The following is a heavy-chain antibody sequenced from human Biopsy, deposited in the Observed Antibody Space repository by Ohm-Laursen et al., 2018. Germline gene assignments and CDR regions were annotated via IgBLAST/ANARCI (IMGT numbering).Heavy chain of an antibody. CDR2: ISGSSTS. V-gene: IGHV3-23*01. CDR3: AKDGGQWLGGAFDI. J-gene: IGHJ3*02. D-gene: IGHD6-19*01. CDR1: RFTFSSDA. Sequence: SLRLSCSASRFTFSSDAMSWVRQAPGKGLEWVSAISGSSTSYYADSVKGRFTISRDRSRDTVHLQMNSLRYEDTALYYCAKDGGQWLGGAFDIWGHGTMVSVSS.